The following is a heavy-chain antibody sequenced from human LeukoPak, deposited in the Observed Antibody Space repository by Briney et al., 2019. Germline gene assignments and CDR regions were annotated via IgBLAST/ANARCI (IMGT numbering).Heavy chain of an antibody. Sequence: PGGSLRLSCAASGFTFTTYWMSWVRQLPGKGLEWVANINQDGTEKYYVGSVKGRFTISRDNAKNSLDLQMNGLRVEDTGIYYCVKVAKYYYGSETYYFFEHWGQGTPVTASS. CDR3: VKVAKYYYGSETYYFFEH. CDR1: GFTFTTYW. D-gene: IGHD3-10*01. J-gene: IGHJ4*02. CDR2: INQDGTEK. V-gene: IGHV3-7*01.